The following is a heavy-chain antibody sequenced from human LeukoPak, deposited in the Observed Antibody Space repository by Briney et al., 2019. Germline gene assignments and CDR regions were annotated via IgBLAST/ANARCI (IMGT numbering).Heavy chain of an antibody. D-gene: IGHD5-24*01. J-gene: IGHJ4*02. Sequence: SETLSLTCAVSGYSISSGYYWGWIRQPPGKGLEWIGSIYHSGSTYYNPSLKSRVTISVDTSKNQFSLKLSSVTAADTAVYYCATQGRGGYNFWGQGTLVTVSS. CDR1: GYSISSGYY. CDR2: IYHSGST. CDR3: ATQGRGGYNF. V-gene: IGHV4-38-2*01.